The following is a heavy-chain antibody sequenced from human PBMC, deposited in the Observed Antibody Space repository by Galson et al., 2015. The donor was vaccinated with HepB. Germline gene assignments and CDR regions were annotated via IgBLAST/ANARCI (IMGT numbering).Heavy chain of an antibody. V-gene: IGHV5-51*01. D-gene: IGHD1-14*01. CDR3: TRPTGGLNKSYYYGMDA. J-gene: IGHJ6*02. CDR2: INPTDSDT. Sequence: SGAEVKKPGESLKISCKASGYSFSSHWIGWVRQMPGKGLEWMAFINPTDSDTRYTPSFQGHVTISADKSNSATYLHWSNLKASDTATYYCTRPTGGLNKSYYYGMDAWGQGTTVTVSS. CDR1: GYSFSSHW.